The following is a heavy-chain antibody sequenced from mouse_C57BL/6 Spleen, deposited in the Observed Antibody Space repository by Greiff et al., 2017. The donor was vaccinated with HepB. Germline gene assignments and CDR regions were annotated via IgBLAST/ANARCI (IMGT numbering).Heavy chain of an antibody. CDR3: ARSGSNSFES. CDR1: GFTFSSYA. D-gene: IGHD5-1*01. V-gene: IGHV5-4*03. Sequence: VKLVESGGGLVKPGGSLKLSCAASGFTFSSYAMSWVRQTPEKRLEWVATISDGGSYTYYPDNVKGRFTISRDNAKNNLYLQMSHLKSEDTAMYYCARSGSNSFESCGEGTTLSVSS. CDR2: ISDGGSYT. J-gene: IGHJ2*01.